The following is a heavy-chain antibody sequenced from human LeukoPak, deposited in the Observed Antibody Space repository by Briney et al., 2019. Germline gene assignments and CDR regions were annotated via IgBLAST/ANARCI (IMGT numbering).Heavy chain of an antibody. CDR3: AKLGQYYGSGNDGMDV. CDR1: GINFYDYA. J-gene: IGHJ6*02. CDR2: ISWNSGSI. V-gene: IGHV3-9*01. D-gene: IGHD3-10*01. Sequence: GRSLRLSCAASGINFYDYAMHWVRQAPGEGLEWVSGISWNSGSIGYADSVKGRFTISRDNAKNSLYLQMNSLRAEDTALYYCAKLGQYYGSGNDGMDVWGQGTTVTVSS.